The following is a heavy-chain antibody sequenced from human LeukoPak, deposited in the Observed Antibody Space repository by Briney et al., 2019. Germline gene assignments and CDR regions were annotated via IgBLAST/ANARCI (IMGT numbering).Heavy chain of an antibody. J-gene: IGHJ4*02. D-gene: IGHD3-22*01. Sequence: GGSLRLSCAASGFTVNSKFMGWVRQAPGKGLEWVSVIYTGGTTYYADSVKGRFTISRDNSKNTLYLQMHSLRAEDTAVYYCASSLMRGSGYLLDHWGQGTLVTVSS. V-gene: IGHV3-53*01. CDR1: GFTVNSKF. CDR3: ASSLMRGSGYLLDH. CDR2: IYTGGTT.